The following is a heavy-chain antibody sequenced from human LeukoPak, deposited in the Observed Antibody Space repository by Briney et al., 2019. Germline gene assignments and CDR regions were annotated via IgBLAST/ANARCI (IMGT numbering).Heavy chain of an antibody. CDR3: AKDSVATRDFDY. CDR1: GFTFSSYA. J-gene: IGHJ4*02. V-gene: IGHV3-23*01. D-gene: IGHD5-12*01. CDR2: ISGSGGST. Sequence: GGSLRLSCAASGFTFSSYATSWVRQAPGKGLEWVSAISGSGGSTYYADSVKGRFTISRDNSKNTLYLQMNSLRAEDTAVYYCAKDSVATRDFDYWGQGTLVTVSS.